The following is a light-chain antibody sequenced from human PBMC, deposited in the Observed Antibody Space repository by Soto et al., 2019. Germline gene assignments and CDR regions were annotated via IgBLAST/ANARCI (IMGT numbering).Light chain of an antibody. Sequence: EIVLTQSPGTLSLSPGERATLSCRASQSVSSSYLAWYQQKPGQAPRLLSYGASSRATGIPDRFSGSGSGRDFTLTISRLEPEDFAVYYCQQYGSSLAWTFGQGTKVEIK. J-gene: IGKJ1*01. V-gene: IGKV3-20*01. CDR1: QSVSSSY. CDR2: GAS. CDR3: QQYGSSLAWT.